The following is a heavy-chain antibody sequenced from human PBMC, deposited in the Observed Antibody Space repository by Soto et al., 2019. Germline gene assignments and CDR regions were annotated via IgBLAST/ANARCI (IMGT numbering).Heavy chain of an antibody. Sequence: XSVKVSCTASGYTFSNEAIPWVRQAPGQGLEWMGWVSAYNGNTNYAQKFKGRVTMTTDTSTSTAYMGVRSLRYDDTAVYFCPRDSRYYWKYMMYWGQGTPVTVSS. CDR3: PRDSRYYWKYMMY. J-gene: IGHJ4*02. V-gene: IGHV1-18*01. CDR2: VSAYNGNT. D-gene: IGHD1-1*01. CDR1: GYTFSNEA.